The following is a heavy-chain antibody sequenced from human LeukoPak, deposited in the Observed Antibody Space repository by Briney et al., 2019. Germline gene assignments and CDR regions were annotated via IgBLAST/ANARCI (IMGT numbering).Heavy chain of an antibody. CDR3: ATDRAXYXILXGYIYYGIDV. J-gene: IGHJ6*02. D-gene: IGHD3-9*01. CDR1: GYTFTGYY. V-gene: IGHV1-2*02. CDR2: INPNSGGT. Sequence: ASVKVSCKASGYTFTGYYMHWVRQAPGQGLEWMGWINPNSGGTNYAQKFQGRVTMTRDTSISTAYMELSRLRSDDTAVYYCATDRAXYXILXGYIYYGIDVWDQGPTVTVSS.